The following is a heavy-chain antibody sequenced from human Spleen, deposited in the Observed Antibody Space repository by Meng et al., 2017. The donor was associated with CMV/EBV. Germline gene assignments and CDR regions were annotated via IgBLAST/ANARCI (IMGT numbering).Heavy chain of an antibody. Sequence: GESLKISCAAPGFTFSSYAMSWVRQAPGKGLEWVSVIYSGGSSTYYADSVKGRFTISRDNAKNTLYLQMNSLRAEDTAVYYCTRDSYYDSNYYGMDVWGQGTTVTVSS. J-gene: IGHJ6*02. CDR3: TRDSYYDSNYYGMDV. CDR1: GFTFSSYA. CDR2: IYSGGSST. V-gene: IGHV3-23*03. D-gene: IGHD3-3*01.